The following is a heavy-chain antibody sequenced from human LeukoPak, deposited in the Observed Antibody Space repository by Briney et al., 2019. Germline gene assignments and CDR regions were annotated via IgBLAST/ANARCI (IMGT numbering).Heavy chain of an antibody. J-gene: IGHJ4*02. CDR3: ASRKLGNDY. Sequence: SETLSLTCAVYGGSFSGYYWSWIRQPPGKGLEWIGEINHSGSTNYNPSLKSRVTISVDTFKNQFSLKLSSVTAADTAVYYCASRKLGNDYWGQGTLVTVSS. CDR1: GGSFSGYY. CDR2: INHSGST. D-gene: IGHD7-27*01. V-gene: IGHV4-34*01.